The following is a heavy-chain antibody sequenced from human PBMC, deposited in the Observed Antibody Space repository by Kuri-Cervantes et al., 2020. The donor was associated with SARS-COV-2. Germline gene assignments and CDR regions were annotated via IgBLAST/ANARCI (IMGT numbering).Heavy chain of an antibody. V-gene: IGHV3-21*01. J-gene: IGHJ4*02. CDR2: ISGSGSYI. D-gene: IGHD6-13*01. CDR3: ARDQASSWYVGLIHDY. CDR1: GFSLSRYT. Sequence: LSLTCAASGFSLSRYTMNWVRQAPGKALEWVSSISGSGSYIYYADSVKGRFTISRDNAKNSLYLQMNSLRAEDTAVYYCARDQASSWYVGLIHDYWGQGTLVTVSS.